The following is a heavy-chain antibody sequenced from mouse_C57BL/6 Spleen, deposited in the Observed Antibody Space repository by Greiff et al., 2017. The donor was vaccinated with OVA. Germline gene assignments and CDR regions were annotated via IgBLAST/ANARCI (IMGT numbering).Heavy chain of an antibody. D-gene: IGHD2-5*01. V-gene: IGHV14-4*01. CDR2: IDPENGDT. J-gene: IGHJ3*01. CDR1: GFNIKDDY. Sequence: VQLQQSGAELVRPGASVKLSCTASGFNIKDDYMHWVKQRPEQGLEWIGWIDPENGDTEYASKFQGKATITADTSSNTAYLQLSSLTSEDTAVYYCTKPYSTWFAYWGQGTLVTVSA. CDR3: TKPYSTWFAY.